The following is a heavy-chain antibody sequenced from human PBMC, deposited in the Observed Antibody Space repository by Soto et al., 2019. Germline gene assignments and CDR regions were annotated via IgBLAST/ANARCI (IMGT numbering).Heavy chain of an antibody. Sequence: ASVEVSCKXSGYTFTGYYMHWVRQAPGQGLEWMGWINPNSGGTNYAQKFQGRVTMTRDTSISTAYMELSRLRSDDTAVYYCARASHDYGEGRYYYGMDVWGQGTTVTVSS. V-gene: IGHV1-2*02. CDR3: ARASHDYGEGRYYYGMDV. CDR1: GYTFTGYY. J-gene: IGHJ6*02. CDR2: INPNSGGT. D-gene: IGHD4-17*01.